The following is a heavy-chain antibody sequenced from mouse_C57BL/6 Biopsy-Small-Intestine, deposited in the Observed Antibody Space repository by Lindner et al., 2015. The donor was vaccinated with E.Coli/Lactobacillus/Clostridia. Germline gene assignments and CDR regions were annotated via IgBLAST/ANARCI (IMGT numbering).Heavy chain of an antibody. Sequence: SVKVSCKASGYTFGDNYMNWVRQAPGQGLEWMGRINPKSGGTTYAHNFQGRVTMTRDISISTAYMELTSLRSDDTAVYYCARSSPESGSAPAYYYYYMDVWGKGTTVTVSS. J-gene: IGHJ1*03. CDR1: GYTFGDNY. CDR3: ARSSPESGSAPAYYYYYMDV. D-gene: IGHD2-10*01. CDR2: INPKSGGT. V-gene: IGHV1-19*01.